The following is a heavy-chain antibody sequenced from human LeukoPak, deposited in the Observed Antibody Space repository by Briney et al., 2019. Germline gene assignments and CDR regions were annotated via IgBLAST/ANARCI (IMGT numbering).Heavy chain of an antibody. Sequence: GGSLRLSCVASGFTFNNYWMSWVRQAPGKGLEWVANIKQDGSGKYYVDSVKGRLTISRDNAKNSLYLQMNSLRAEDTAVYYRAREPDYNGLDVWGQGTTVTVSS. J-gene: IGHJ6*02. CDR3: AREPDYNGLDV. CDR1: GFTFNNYW. CDR2: IKQDGSGK. V-gene: IGHV3-7*05.